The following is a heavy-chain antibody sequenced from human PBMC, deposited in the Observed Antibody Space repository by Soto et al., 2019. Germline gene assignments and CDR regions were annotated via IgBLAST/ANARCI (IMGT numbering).Heavy chain of an antibody. CDR3: ARAWRDYYYGMDV. Sequence: QVQLQQWGAGLLKPSETLSLTCAVYGGSFSGYYWSWIRQPPGKGLEWIGEINHSGSTNYNPSLKSRVNISVDTSKNQLSLKLSSVTAADTAVYYCARAWRDYYYGMDVGGQGTTVTVSS. J-gene: IGHJ6*02. CDR2: INHSGST. CDR1: GGSFSGYY. V-gene: IGHV4-34*01.